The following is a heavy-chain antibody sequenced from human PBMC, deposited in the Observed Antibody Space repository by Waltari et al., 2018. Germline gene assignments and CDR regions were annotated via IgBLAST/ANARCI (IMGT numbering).Heavy chain of an antibody. CDR1: GFTFTSSA. D-gene: IGHD6-13*01. CDR2: IVVGSGNT. V-gene: IGHV1-58*02. CDR3: AAGQKKQQLDAFDI. Sequence: QMQLVQSGPEVKKPGTSVKVSCKASGFTFTSSAIQWVQQARGQRLGWIGWIVVGSGNTNYAQKLQERVTITRDMSTSTAYMELSSLRSEDTAVYYCAAGQKKQQLDAFDIWGQGTMVTVSS. J-gene: IGHJ3*02.